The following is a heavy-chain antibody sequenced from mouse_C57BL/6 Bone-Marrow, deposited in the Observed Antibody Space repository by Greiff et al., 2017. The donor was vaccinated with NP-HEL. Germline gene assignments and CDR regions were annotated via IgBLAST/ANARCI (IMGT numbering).Heavy chain of an antibody. CDR2: IYPGSGST. Sequence: QVQLQQPGAELVKPGASVKMSCKASGYTFTSYWITWVKQRPGQGLEWIGDIYPGSGSTNYNEKFKSKATLTVDTSSSTAYMQLSSLTSEDSAVYYCASECITTVDYAMDYWGQGTSVTVSS. V-gene: IGHV1-55*01. D-gene: IGHD1-1*01. CDR1: GYTFTSYW. CDR3: ASECITTVDYAMDY. J-gene: IGHJ4*01.